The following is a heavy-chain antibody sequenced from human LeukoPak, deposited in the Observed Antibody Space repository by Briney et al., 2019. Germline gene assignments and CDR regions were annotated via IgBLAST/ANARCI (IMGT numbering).Heavy chain of an antibody. CDR1: GYTFTGYY. CDR2: IYAGNGNT. Sequence: EASVKVSCKASGYTFTGYYMHWVRQAPGQGLEWMGWIYAGNGNTKYSQNFQGRVTITRDTSARTAYMELSSLRSEDTAVYYCARGRTPVVPAARGDYYFDYWGQGTLVTVSS. J-gene: IGHJ4*02. D-gene: IGHD2-2*01. V-gene: IGHV1-3*01. CDR3: ARGRTPVVPAARGDYYFDY.